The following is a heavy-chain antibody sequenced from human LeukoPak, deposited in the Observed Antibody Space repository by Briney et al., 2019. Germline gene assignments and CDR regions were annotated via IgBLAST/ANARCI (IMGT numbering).Heavy chain of an antibody. J-gene: IGHJ6*03. V-gene: IGHV1-69*13. D-gene: IGHD2-2*01. CDR1: GGTFSSYA. CDR3: ARDVIINVVVPAAIRRTNYYMDV. CDR2: IIPIFGTA. Sequence: SVKVSCKASGGTFSSYAISWVRQAPGQGLEWTGGIIPIFGTANYAQKFQGRVTITADESTSTAYMELSSLRSEDTAVYYCARDVIINVVVPAAIRRTNYYMDVWGKGTTVTVSS.